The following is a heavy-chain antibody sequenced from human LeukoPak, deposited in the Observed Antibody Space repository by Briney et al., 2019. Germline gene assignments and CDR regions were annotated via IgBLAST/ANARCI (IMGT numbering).Heavy chain of an antibody. Sequence: SETLSLTCNVSGGSISSYFWTWIRQPAGKGLEWIGRIHASGTTNYNPSLKSRVTISVDTSKNQFSLKLSSVTAADTAVYYCARLGRACSSTSCYAIDYWGQGTLVTVSS. J-gene: IGHJ4*02. CDR1: GGSISSYF. D-gene: IGHD2-2*01. CDR3: ARLGRACSSTSCYAIDY. V-gene: IGHV4-4*07. CDR2: IHASGTT.